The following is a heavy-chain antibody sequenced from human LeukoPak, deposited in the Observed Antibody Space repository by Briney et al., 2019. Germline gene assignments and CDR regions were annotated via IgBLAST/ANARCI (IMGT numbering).Heavy chain of an antibody. D-gene: IGHD6-19*01. J-gene: IGHJ6*03. CDR2: IKQDGSEK. CDR3: ARDVVAGGWYVGYYYYYMDV. V-gene: IGHV3-7*01. Sequence: GGSLRLSCAASGFTFSSYWMSWVRQAPGKGLEWVANIKQDGSEKYYVDSVKGRFTIFRDNAKNSLYLQMNSLRAEDTAVYYRARDVVAGGWYVGYYYYYMDVWGKGTTVTVSS. CDR1: GFTFSSYW.